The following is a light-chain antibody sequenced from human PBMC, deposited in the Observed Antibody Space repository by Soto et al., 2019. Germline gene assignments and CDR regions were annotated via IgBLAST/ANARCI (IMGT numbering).Light chain of an antibody. CDR3: LQRYNLPLT. CDR2: AAS. CDR1: QSIGSS. V-gene: IGKV3-11*01. Sequence: EIVVTQSPATLSLSPGETATLSCRASQSIGSSLVWFQQRPGQAPRLLFYAASNRATDIPARFSGSGSGIDFTLTISSLETEDFAVYYCLQRYNLPLTFGGGTKVEIK. J-gene: IGKJ4*01.